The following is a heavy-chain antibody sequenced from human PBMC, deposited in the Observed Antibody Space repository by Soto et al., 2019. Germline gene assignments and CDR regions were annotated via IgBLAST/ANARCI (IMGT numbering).Heavy chain of an antibody. CDR1: GFTFDDYA. CDR3: AKDGVPAADYYYYGMDV. J-gene: IGHJ6*02. CDR2: ISWNSGSI. Sequence: VQLVESGGGLVQPGRSLRLSCAASGFTFDDYAMHWVRQAPGKGLEWVSGISWNSGSIGYADSVKGRFTISRDNAKNSLYLQMNSLRAEDTALYYCAKDGVPAADYYYYGMDVWGQGTTVTVSS. D-gene: IGHD2-2*01. V-gene: IGHV3-9*01.